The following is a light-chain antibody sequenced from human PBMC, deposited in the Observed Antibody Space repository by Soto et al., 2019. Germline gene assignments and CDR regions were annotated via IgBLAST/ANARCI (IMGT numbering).Light chain of an antibody. Sequence: EIVLTQSPGTLSLSPGERATLSCRASQSVNSIYLAWYQQKPGQAPRLLIFDASSRATGIPDRFSGSGSGTDFTLTIRRLEPEDFAVYYCQQYGGSPYTFGQGTQLEI. CDR3: QQYGGSPYT. J-gene: IGKJ2*01. CDR1: QSVNSIY. CDR2: DAS. V-gene: IGKV3-20*01.